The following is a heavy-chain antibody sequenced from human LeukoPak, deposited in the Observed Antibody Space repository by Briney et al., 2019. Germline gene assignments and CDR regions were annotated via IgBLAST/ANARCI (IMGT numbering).Heavy chain of an antibody. Sequence: SLTLSCAASGFSFSVYEMHLVRQAPGKGLEWISDISNSVTTTYYADSVKGRFTISRYNAKNPLHLQMNSLRAEDTALYYCTTLTVATNFDYWGQGTL. D-gene: IGHD5-12*01. J-gene: IGHJ4*02. CDR1: GFSFSVYE. CDR2: ISNSVTTT. CDR3: TTLTVATNFDY. V-gene: IGHV3-48*03.